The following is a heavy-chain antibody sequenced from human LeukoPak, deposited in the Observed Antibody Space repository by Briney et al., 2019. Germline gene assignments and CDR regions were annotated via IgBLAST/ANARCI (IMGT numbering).Heavy chain of an antibody. V-gene: IGHV4-59*02. CDR1: GFTVSSNY. CDR2: IYYSGST. CDR3: ARTTEGGYTYNYFYYYYMDV. Sequence: PGGSLRLSCAASGFTVSSNYMSWIRQPPGKGLEWVGYIYYSGSTNYNPSLKSRISISVDTSKNQFSLKLSSVTAADTAVYYCARTTEGGYTYNYFYYYYMDVWGKGTTVTISS. D-gene: IGHD5-18*01. J-gene: IGHJ6*03.